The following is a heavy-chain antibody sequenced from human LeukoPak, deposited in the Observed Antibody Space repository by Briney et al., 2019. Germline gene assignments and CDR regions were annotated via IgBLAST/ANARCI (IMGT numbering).Heavy chain of an antibody. D-gene: IGHD6-19*01. CDR3: ARGSSGWYDRGGY. CDR1: GFTFSIYS. V-gene: IGHV3-21*01. CDR2: ISSRSNTI. Sequence: GGSLRLSCAASGFTFSIYSMNWVRQAPGKGLEWVSSISSRSNTIYYADSVKGRFTISRDNFKNTLYLQMNSLRAEDTAVYYCARGSSGWYDRGGYWGQGTLVTVSS. J-gene: IGHJ4*02.